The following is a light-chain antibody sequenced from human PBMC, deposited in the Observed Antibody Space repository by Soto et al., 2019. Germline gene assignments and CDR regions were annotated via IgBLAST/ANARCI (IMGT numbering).Light chain of an antibody. CDR2: VAS. J-gene: IGKJ4*01. CDR3: QQYGSSSLT. CDR1: QSVSSSY. V-gene: IGKV3-20*01. Sequence: EIVLTQSPGTLSLSPGERATLSCRASQSVSSSYLAWYQQKPGQAPRLLIYVASSRATVIPDRFSGSGSGTDFTLTISRMEHEDVAVYYCQQYGSSSLTFGGGTKVEIK.